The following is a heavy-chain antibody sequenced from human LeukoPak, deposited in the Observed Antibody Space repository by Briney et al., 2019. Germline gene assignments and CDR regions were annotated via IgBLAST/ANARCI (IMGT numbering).Heavy chain of an antibody. Sequence: ASVKVSCKASGYTFTSYDINWVRQATGQGLEWMGWMNPNSGNTGYAQKFQGRVTMTRNTSISTAYMELSSLRSEDTAVYYCARGRYDFWSGYLYYYHYGMDVWGQGTTVTVSS. V-gene: IGHV1-8*01. J-gene: IGHJ6*02. CDR2: MNPNSGNT. CDR1: GYTFTSYD. CDR3: ARGRYDFWSGYLYYYHYGMDV. D-gene: IGHD3-3*01.